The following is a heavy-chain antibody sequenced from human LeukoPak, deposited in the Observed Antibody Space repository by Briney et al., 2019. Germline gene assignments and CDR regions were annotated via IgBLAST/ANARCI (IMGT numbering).Heavy chain of an antibody. J-gene: IGHJ4*02. CDR3: AREGNNNWSDY. CDR2: ISPNSGGT. Sequence: VASVKVSCKTSGYTFTDYDIYRVRQAPGQGLEWMGWISPNSGGTNYAQKFQGRVTMTRDTSISTAYMELNRLRSDDTAVYYCAREGNNNWSDYWGQGTLVTVSS. D-gene: IGHD1-1*01. CDR1: GYTFTDYD. V-gene: IGHV1-2*02.